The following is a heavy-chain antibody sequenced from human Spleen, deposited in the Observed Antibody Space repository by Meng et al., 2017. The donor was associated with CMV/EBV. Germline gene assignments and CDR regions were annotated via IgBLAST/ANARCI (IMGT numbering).Heavy chain of an antibody. CDR1: GYTFTRYG. V-gene: IGHV1-18*01. CDR3: ARVLLGCGPTSWFDR. Sequence: SGYTFTRYGVGWLRRAPGLGLEWVECINVYNGTANYAQNLQGSLTMTTDTSTSTAYMEVQDLTSDDTAVYYCARVLLGCGPTSWFDRWGQSTVVTVSS. J-gene: IGHJ5*02. CDR2: INVYNGTA. D-gene: IGHD2-21*01.